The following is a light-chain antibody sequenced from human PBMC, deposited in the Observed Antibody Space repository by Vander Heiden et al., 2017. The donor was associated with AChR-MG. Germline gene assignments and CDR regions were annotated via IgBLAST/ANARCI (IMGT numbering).Light chain of an antibody. CDR1: QLISNW. Sequence: DIQISPSPSTLSVIVRDRVTITGRASQLISNWLAWYQKKSGQAHKLLIHKASTLESGVPSRFSGSGSGTEFTLNISSLQPEDFATYYCQQSDSYPLTFGGGTKVEVK. CDR3: QQSDSYPLT. J-gene: IGKJ4*01. V-gene: IGKV1-5*03. CDR2: KAS.